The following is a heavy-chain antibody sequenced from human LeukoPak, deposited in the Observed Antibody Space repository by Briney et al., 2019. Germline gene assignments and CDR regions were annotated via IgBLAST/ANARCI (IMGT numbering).Heavy chain of an antibody. CDR2: INWNGGST. CDR1: GFTFVDYG. V-gene: IGHV3-20*04. Sequence: GGSLRLSCAASGFTFVDYGMSWVRQAPGKGLEWVSGINWNGGSTGYADSVKGRFTISRDNAKNSLYLQMNSLRAEDTALYYCARVAVEYYYYYMDVWGKGTTVTVSS. CDR3: ARVAVEYYYYYMDV. J-gene: IGHJ6*03. D-gene: IGHD5-24*01.